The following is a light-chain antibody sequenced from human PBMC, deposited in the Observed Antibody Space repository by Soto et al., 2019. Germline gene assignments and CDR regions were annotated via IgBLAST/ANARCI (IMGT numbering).Light chain of an antibody. CDR1: QSVSSY. J-gene: IGKJ4*01. Sequence: EIVMTQSPATLSLSPGERATLSCRASQSVSSYLAWYQQKPGQAPRLLIYGASSRATGIPNRFSGSGSGTDFTLTISRLEPEDFALYYCQQHINWPLTFGGGTKVDIK. CDR3: QQHINWPLT. V-gene: IGKV3-11*01. CDR2: GAS.